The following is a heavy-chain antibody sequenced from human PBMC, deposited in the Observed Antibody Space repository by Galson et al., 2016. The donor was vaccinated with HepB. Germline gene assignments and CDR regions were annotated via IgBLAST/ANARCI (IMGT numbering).Heavy chain of an antibody. D-gene: IGHD3-22*01. CDR3: ARGMYYYDSSGYPGPFDY. CDR1: GFTFSSYA. CDR2: ISGGGGST. Sequence: SLRLSCAASGFTFSSYAMSWVRQAPGKGLEWVSAISGGGGSTFCADSVKGRFTISRDNSKNTVYLQMNSLRAEDTAVYYCARGMYYYDSSGYPGPFDYWGQGTLVTVSS. J-gene: IGHJ4*02. V-gene: IGHV3-23*01.